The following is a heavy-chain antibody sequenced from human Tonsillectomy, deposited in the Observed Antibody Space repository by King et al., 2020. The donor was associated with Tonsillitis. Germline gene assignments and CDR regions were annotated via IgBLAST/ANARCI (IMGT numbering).Heavy chain of an antibody. CDR1: GFTFSYYG. Sequence: VQLVESGGGVVQPGRSLRLSCATSGFTFSYYGIHWVRQAPGKGLEWVALVSYDGSKKYYADSVKGRFTISRDNSKNTLYLQMNSLRTEDTAVYYCAKDRGYCSTTSCHSLYWGQGTLVTVSS. V-gene: IGHV3-30*18. J-gene: IGHJ4*02. CDR2: VSYDGSKK. CDR3: AKDRGYCSTTSCHSLY. D-gene: IGHD2-2*01.